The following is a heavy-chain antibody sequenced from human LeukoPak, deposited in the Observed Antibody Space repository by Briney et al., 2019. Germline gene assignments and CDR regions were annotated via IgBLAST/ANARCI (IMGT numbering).Heavy chain of an antibody. J-gene: IGHJ4*02. CDR3: TTDAGYVWGSYRHLPGRTKVDY. Sequence: PGGSLRLSCAASGFTFSNAWMSWVRQAPGKGLEWVGRIKSKTDGGTTDYAAPVKGRFTISRDDSKNTLYLQMNSLKTEDTAVYYCTTDAGYVWGSYRHLPGRTKVDYWGQGTLVTVSS. V-gene: IGHV3-15*01. CDR1: GFTFSNAW. D-gene: IGHD3-16*02. CDR2: IKSKTDGGTT.